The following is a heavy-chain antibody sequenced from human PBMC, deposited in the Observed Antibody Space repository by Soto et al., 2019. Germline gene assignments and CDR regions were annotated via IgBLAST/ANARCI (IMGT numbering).Heavy chain of an antibody. CDR3: ARGGGWYVWFDP. CDR1: GFTFTSYA. D-gene: IGHD6-19*01. CDR2: INAGNGNT. J-gene: IGHJ5*02. Sequence: ASVTVSCTASGFTFTSYAIHWVRQAPGQRLEWMGWINAGNGNTKYSQKFQGRVTITRDTSASTAYMELTSLRSEDTAVYYCARGGGWYVWFDPWGQGTLVTVSS. V-gene: IGHV1-3*01.